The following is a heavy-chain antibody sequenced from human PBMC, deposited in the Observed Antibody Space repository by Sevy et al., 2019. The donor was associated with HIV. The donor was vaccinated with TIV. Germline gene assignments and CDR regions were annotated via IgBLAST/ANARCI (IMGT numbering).Heavy chain of an antibody. CDR2: IYYSGST. Sequence: SQTLSLTCTVSGGSLSSYYRSWIRQPPGKGLEWIGYIYYSGSTNYNPSPKCRVTISVDTSKNQFSLKRSSVTAADTAVYYCARHFPYYYDSSGADAFDIWGQGTMVTVSS. D-gene: IGHD3-22*01. J-gene: IGHJ3*02. V-gene: IGHV4-59*08. CDR1: GGSLSSYY. CDR3: ARHFPYYYDSSGADAFDI.